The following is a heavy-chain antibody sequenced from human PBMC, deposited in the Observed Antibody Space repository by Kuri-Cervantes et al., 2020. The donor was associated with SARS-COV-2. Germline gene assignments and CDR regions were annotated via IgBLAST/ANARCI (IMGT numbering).Heavy chain of an antibody. CDR1: EGTFSSYA. J-gene: IGHJ4*02. CDR3: ARATGPPGYFDY. V-gene: IGHV1-69*05. Sequence: SVKVSCKASEGTFSSYAISWVRQAPGQGLEWMGGIIPIFGTANYAQKFQGRVTITTDESTSTAYMELSSLRSEDTAVYYCARATGPPGYFDYWGQGTLVTVSS. CDR2: IIPIFGTA.